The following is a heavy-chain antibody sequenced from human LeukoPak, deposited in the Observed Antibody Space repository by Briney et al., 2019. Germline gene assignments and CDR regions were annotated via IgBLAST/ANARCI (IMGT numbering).Heavy chain of an antibody. CDR1: GGTFSSYA. CDR3: ARDQGRYSSSWYRAFDI. V-gene: IGHV1-69*04. CDR2: IIPILGIA. J-gene: IGHJ3*02. D-gene: IGHD6-13*01. Sequence: SVTVSCKASGGTFSSYAISWVRQAPGQGLEWMGRIIPILGIANYAQKFQGRVTITADKSTSTAYMELSSLRSEDTAVYYCARDQGRYSSSWYRAFDIWGQGTMVTVSS.